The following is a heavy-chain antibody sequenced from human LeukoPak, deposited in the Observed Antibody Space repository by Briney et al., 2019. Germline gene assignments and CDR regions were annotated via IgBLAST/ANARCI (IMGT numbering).Heavy chain of an antibody. V-gene: IGHV3-30-3*01. CDR2: ISYDGSNK. J-gene: IGHJ4*02. CDR1: GFTFSSYA. Sequence: GGSLRLSCAASGFTFSSYAMHWVRQAPGKGLEWVAVISYDGSNKYYADSVKGRFTISRDNSKNTLYLQMNSLRAEDTAVYYCAKDVEYSSGTHFDYWGQGTLVTVSS. D-gene: IGHD6-19*01. CDR3: AKDVEYSSGTHFDY.